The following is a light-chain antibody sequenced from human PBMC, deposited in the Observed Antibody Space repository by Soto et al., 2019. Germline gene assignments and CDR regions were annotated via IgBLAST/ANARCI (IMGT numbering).Light chain of an antibody. J-gene: IGKJ1*01. CDR1: QSFSGSF. Sequence: EIVLAKSQGTLSLSPGERATLSCRASQSFSGSFLAWYQQKPGQAPRLLIYGASNRATGIPDRFSGSGSGTDFTLTISRLEPEDFAVYYCQQYGSSGTLGQGTNADIK. V-gene: IGKV3-20*01. CDR2: GAS. CDR3: QQYGSSGT.